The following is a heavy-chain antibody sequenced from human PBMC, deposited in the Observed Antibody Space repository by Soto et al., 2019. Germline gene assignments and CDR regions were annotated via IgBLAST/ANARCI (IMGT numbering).Heavy chain of an antibody. V-gene: IGHV1-69*06. Sequence: GASVKVSCKASGGTFSSYAISWVRQAPGQGLEWMGGIIPIFGTANYAQKFQGRVTITADKSTSTAYMELSSLRSEDTAVYYCAGVDTAMAVARYYYGMDVWDQGTTVTVSS. CDR1: GGTFSSYA. CDR2: IIPIFGTA. D-gene: IGHD5-18*01. CDR3: AGVDTAMAVARYYYGMDV. J-gene: IGHJ6*02.